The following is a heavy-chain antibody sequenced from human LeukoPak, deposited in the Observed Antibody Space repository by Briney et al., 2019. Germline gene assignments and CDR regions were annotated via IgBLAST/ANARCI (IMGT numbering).Heavy chain of an antibody. CDR2: IYYSGST. Sequence: SETLSLTCTVSGGSISSYYWSWIRQPPGKGLEWIGYIYYSGSTNYNPSLKSRVTISVDTSKNQFSLKLSSVTAADTAVYYCARQKHFYGDHPHFDYWGQGTLVTVSS. V-gene: IGHV4-59*08. J-gene: IGHJ4*02. D-gene: IGHD4-17*01. CDR1: GGSISSYY. CDR3: ARQKHFYGDHPHFDY.